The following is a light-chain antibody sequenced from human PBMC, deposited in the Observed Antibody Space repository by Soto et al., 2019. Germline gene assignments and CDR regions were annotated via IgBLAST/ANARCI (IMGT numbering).Light chain of an antibody. CDR3: QQFGSSPWT. CDR1: QSVSSSY. J-gene: IGKJ1*01. V-gene: IGKV3-20*01. Sequence: ENVLTQSPGTLSLSPGERATLSCRASQSVSSSYLTWYQQKPGQAPRLLIYDASSRATGIPVRFSGSGSGTDFTLTISRLEPEDFAVYYCQQFGSSPWTFGQGTKVEIK. CDR2: DAS.